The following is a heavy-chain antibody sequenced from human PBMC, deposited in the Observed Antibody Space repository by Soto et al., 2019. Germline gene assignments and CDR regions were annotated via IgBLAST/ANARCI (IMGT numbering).Heavy chain of an antibody. Sequence: QVQLVQSGAEVKKPGSSVKVSCKASGGTFSSYTISWVRQAPGQGLAWMGRIIPILGIANYAQKFQGRVTITADKSTSTAYMELSSLRSEDTAVYYCARDSIVATSLSLDYWGQGTLVTVSS. J-gene: IGHJ4*02. CDR3: ARDSIVATSLSLDY. D-gene: IGHD5-12*01. CDR1: GGTFSSYT. CDR2: IIPILGIA. V-gene: IGHV1-69*08.